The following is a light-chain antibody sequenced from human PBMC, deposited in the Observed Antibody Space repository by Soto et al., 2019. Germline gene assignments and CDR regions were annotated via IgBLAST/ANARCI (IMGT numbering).Light chain of an antibody. CDR3: QQLNSYPT. Sequence: IQLTQSPSFLSASVGDGVTITCRASQGISSYLAWYQQKPGKAPNLLIYAASTLQSGVPSRFSGSGSGTEFTLTISSLQPEDFATYYCQQLNSYPTFGGGTKVEIK. CDR2: AAS. V-gene: IGKV1-9*01. J-gene: IGKJ4*01. CDR1: QGISSY.